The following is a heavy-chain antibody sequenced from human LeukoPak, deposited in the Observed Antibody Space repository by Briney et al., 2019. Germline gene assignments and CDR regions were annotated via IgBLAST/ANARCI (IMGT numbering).Heavy chain of an antibody. V-gene: IGHV1-46*01. J-gene: IGHJ5*02. CDR1: GYTFTSYY. Sequence: GASVKVSCKASGYTFTSYYMHWVRQAPGQGLEWMGIINPSGGSTSYAQKFQGRVTMARDTSTSTVYMELSSLRSEDTAVYYCARGEAPRGSSHNWFDPWGQGTLVTVSS. CDR3: ARGEAPRGSSHNWFDP. D-gene: IGHD1-26*01. CDR2: INPSGGST.